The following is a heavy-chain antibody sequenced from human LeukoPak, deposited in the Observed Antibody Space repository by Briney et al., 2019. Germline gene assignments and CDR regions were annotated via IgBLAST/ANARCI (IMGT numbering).Heavy chain of an antibody. Sequence: GGSLRLSCAASGFTFSSYSMNWVRQAPGKGREWVSYISSSSSTIYYADSVKGRFTISRDNAKNSLYLQMNSLRAEDTAVYYCARVWAYDFDYWGQGTLVTVSS. J-gene: IGHJ4*02. CDR2: ISSSSSTI. V-gene: IGHV3-48*04. CDR3: ARVWAYDFDY. CDR1: GFTFSSYS. D-gene: IGHD3-22*01.